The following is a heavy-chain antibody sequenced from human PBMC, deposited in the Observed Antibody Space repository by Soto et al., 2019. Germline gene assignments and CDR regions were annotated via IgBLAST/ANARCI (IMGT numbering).Heavy chain of an antibody. CDR2: VSVHNGNT. V-gene: IGHV1-18*01. D-gene: IGHD3-3*01. CDR1: GYIFTDYA. Sequence: QVHLVQSGGEVKKPGASVKVSCQASGYIFTDYAISWVRQAPGQGLEWMGWVSVHNGNTKFAQNLQGRVTLTTDTSTGTPYRELWSLTPDDTAVYSGARDSPYNDFWGGVMEPYSSNMDVWGQGTTVTVS. J-gene: IGHJ6*02. CDR3: ARDSPYNDFWGGVMEPYSSNMDV.